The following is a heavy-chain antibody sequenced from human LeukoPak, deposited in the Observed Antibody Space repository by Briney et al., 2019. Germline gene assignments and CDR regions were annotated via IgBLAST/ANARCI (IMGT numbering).Heavy chain of an antibody. V-gene: IGHV1-69*05. CDR1: GGTFSSYA. D-gene: IGHD2-15*01. J-gene: IGHJ5*02. Sequence: SVKVSCKASGGTFSSYAISWVRQAPGQGLEWMGGIIPIFGTANYAQKFQGRVTITTDESTSTAYMEPSSLRSEDTAVYYCARDHGYCSGGSCYSGWLDPWGQGTLVTVSS. CDR2: IIPIFGTA. CDR3: ARDHGYCSGGSCYSGWLDP.